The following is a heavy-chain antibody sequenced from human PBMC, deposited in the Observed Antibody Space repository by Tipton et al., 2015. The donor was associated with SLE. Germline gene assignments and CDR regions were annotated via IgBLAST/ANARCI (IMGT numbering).Heavy chain of an antibody. Sequence: LRLSCTVSGGSISSSSYYWGWIRQPPGKGLEWIGRIYTSGSTNYNPSLKSRVTISVDTSKNQFSLKLSSVTAADTAVYYCAREKGITIFPRWFDPWGQGTLVTVSS. J-gene: IGHJ5*02. V-gene: IGHV4-39*07. CDR2: IYTSGST. CDR1: GGSISSSSYY. D-gene: IGHD3-3*01. CDR3: AREKGITIFPRWFDP.